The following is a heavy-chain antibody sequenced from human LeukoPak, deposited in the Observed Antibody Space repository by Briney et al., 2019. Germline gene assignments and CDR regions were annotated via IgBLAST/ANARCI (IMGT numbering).Heavy chain of an antibody. CDR3: AKGRYGSGSYVPDYFDY. V-gene: IGHV3-23*01. Sequence: PGVSLRLSCAASGFTFSSYAMSWVRQAPGKGLEWVSAISGSGGSTYYADSVKGWFTISRDNSKNTLYLQMNSLRAEDTAVYYCAKGRYGSGSYVPDYFDYWGQGTLVTVSS. CDR2: ISGSGGST. CDR1: GFTFSSYA. D-gene: IGHD3-10*01. J-gene: IGHJ4*02.